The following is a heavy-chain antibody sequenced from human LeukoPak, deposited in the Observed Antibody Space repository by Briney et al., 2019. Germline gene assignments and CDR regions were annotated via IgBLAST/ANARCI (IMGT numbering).Heavy chain of an antibody. Sequence: GGSLRLSCAASGFTFSSYAMSWVRQAPGKGLEWASAISGSGGSTYYADSVKGRFTISRDNSKNTLYLQMNSLRAEDTAVYYCAKDPRDYDFWSGYIRYFDYWGQGTLVTVSS. D-gene: IGHD3-3*01. CDR2: ISGSGGST. CDR1: GFTFSSYA. J-gene: IGHJ4*02. V-gene: IGHV3-23*01. CDR3: AKDPRDYDFWSGYIRYFDY.